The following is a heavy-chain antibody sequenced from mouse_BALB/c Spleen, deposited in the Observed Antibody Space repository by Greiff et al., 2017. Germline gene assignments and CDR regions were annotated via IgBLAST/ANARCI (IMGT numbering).Heavy chain of an antibody. V-gene: IGHV1-87*01. CDR1: GYTFTSYW. CDR3: ARSGDGKGMDY. J-gene: IGHJ4*01. D-gene: IGHD2-1*01. Sequence: QVQLQQSGAELARPGASVKLSCKASGYTFTSYWMQWVKQRPGQGLEWIGAIYPGDGDTRYTQKFKGKATLTADKSSSTAYMQLSSLASEDSAVYYCARSGDGKGMDYWGQGTSVTVSS. CDR2: IYPGDGDT.